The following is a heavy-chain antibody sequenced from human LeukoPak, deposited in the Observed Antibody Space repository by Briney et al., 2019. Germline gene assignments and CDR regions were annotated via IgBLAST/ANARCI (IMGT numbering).Heavy chain of an antibody. CDR2: IYYSGST. Sequence: SKTLSLTCTVSGGSISSSSYYWGWIRQPPGKGLEWIGSIYYSGSTYYNPSLKSRVTISVDTSKNQFSLKLSSVTAADTAVYYCARLYSPTNWFDPWGQGTLVTVSS. D-gene: IGHD4-11*01. CDR1: GGSISSSSYY. V-gene: IGHV4-39*01. CDR3: ARLYSPTNWFDP. J-gene: IGHJ5*02.